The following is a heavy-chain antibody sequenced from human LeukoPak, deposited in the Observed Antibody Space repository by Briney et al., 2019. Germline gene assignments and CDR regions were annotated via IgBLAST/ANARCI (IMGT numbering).Heavy chain of an antibody. V-gene: IGHV3-23*01. Sequence: GGSPRLSCAASGFTFSSSAMRWVRQAPGKGLEWVSAISNNGGYTYYADSVQGRFTISRDNSKSTLCLQMNSLRAEDTAVYYCVKQLGYCSDGSCYFPYWGQGTLVTVSS. CDR2: ISNNGGYT. CDR3: VKQLGYCSDGSCYFPY. D-gene: IGHD2-15*01. J-gene: IGHJ4*02. CDR1: GFTFSSSA.